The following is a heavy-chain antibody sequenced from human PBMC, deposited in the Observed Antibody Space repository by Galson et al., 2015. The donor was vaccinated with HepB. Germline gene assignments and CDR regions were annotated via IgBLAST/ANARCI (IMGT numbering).Heavy chain of an antibody. J-gene: IGHJ4*02. Sequence: SLRLSCAASGFTFSSYAMHWVRQAPGKGLEWVAVISYDGSNKYYADSVKGRFTISRDTSKNTLYLQMNSLRAEDTAVYYCARDLAAAAAFDYWGQGTLVTVSS. CDR3: ARDLAAAAAFDY. CDR2: ISYDGSNK. V-gene: IGHV3-30*04. CDR1: GFTFSSYA. D-gene: IGHD6-13*01.